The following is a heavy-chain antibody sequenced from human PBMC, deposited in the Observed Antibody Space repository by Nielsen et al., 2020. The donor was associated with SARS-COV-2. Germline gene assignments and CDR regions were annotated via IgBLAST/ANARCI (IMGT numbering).Heavy chain of an antibody. J-gene: IGHJ6*03. V-gene: IGHV1-8*01. Sequence: WVRQAPGQGLEWMGWMNPNSGNTGYAQKFQGRVTMTRNTSISTAYMELSNLRSEDTAVYYCARKSGSSGSKYYYYYYMDVWGKGTTVTVSS. CDR2: MNPNSGNT. CDR3: ARKSGSSGSKYYYYYYMDV. D-gene: IGHD3-22*01.